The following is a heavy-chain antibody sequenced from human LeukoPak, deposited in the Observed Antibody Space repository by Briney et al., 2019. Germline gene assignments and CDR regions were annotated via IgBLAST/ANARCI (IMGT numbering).Heavy chain of an antibody. D-gene: IGHD2-21*02. V-gene: IGHV3-7*05. CDR1: GFTFSSYW. CDR2: IKQDGSET. Sequence: GGSLRLSCAASGFTFSSYWMNWVRQAPGEGLEWVANIKQDGSETVYVDSVKGRFTISRDNAQSSLYLQMNSLRAEDTAVYYCASVTHIVVVTARLYYYGMDVWGQGTTVTVSS. J-gene: IGHJ6*02. CDR3: ASVTHIVVVTARLYYYGMDV.